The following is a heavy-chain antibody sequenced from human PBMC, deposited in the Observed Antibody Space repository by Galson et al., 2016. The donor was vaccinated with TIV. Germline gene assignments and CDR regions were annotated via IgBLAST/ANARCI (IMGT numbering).Heavy chain of an antibody. CDR3: ARGGYSSRWYGDAFAI. V-gene: IGHV1-8*01. D-gene: IGHD6-13*01. Sequence: SVKVSCKASGYTFTSYDINWVRQATGQGLEWMGWMNPNSDNTGYAQKFQGSVTMTRNTSISTAYIELNSLRSEDTAVYYCARGGYSSRWYGDAFAIWGQGTMVTVSS. CDR1: GYTFTSYD. CDR2: MNPNSDNT. J-gene: IGHJ3*02.